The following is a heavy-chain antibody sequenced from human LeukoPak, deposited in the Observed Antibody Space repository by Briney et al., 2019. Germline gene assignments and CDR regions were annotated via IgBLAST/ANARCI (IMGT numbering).Heavy chain of an antibody. D-gene: IGHD6-19*01. V-gene: IGHV4-34*01. CDR3: ATVSSGWYAFDY. J-gene: IGHJ4*02. Sequence: PSETLSLTCAVYGGSFSGYYWSWIRQPPGKGLEWIGEINHSGSTNYNPSLKSRVTISVDTSKNQFSLKLRSVTAADTAVYYCATVSSGWYAFDYWGQGTLVTVSS. CDR1: GGSFSGYY. CDR2: INHSGST.